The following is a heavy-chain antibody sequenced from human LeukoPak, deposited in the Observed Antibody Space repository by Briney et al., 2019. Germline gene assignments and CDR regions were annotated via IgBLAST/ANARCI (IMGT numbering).Heavy chain of an antibody. V-gene: IGHV4-61*01. CDR2: IYYRGRS. CDR1: GGSVSSGNYY. D-gene: IGHD3-3*01. Sequence: PSETLSLTCTVSGGSVSSGNYYWSWIRQPPGKGLEWIGNIYYRGRSNYNPSLKSRVTISVDTSKNQSSLKLSSVTAADTAVYYCARDTGSDPNRVVQFDHWGLGTLVTVSS. J-gene: IGHJ4*02. CDR3: ARDTGSDPNRVVQFDH.